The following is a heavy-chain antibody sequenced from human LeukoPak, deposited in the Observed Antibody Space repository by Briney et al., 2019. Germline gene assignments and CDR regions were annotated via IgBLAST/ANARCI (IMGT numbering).Heavy chain of an antibody. CDR3: ARGVAGYCSRTSCRVHYYYYMDV. J-gene: IGHJ6*03. CDR1: GYTFTGYY. V-gene: IGHV1-2*02. Sequence: ASVKVSCKASGYTFTGYYMHWVRQAPGQGLEWMGWINPNSGGTNYQGRVTMTRDTSISTAYMELSRLRSDDTAVYYCARGVAGYCSRTSCRVHYYYYMDVWGKRTTVTVSS. D-gene: IGHD2-2*01. CDR2: INPNSGGT.